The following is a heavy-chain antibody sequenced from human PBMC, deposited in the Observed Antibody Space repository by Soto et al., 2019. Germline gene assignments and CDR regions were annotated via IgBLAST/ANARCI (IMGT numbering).Heavy chain of an antibody. CDR2: IIPMFGTP. V-gene: IGHV1-69*13. Sequence: SVKVSCKTSGGSFSNYAFSWVRQAPGQGLEWMGAIIPMFGTPNYAQMFQGRVTITADESTNTAYMEVSSLRSDDSAVYFCARGATVTRDYFYGMDVWGQGTTVTVSS. J-gene: IGHJ6*02. CDR1: GGSFSNYA. D-gene: IGHD4-4*01. CDR3: ARGATVTRDYFYGMDV.